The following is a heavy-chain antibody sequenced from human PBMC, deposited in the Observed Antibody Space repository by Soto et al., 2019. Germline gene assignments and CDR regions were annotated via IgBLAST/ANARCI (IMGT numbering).Heavy chain of an antibody. Sequence: TLSLPFAVSGGSIGRPWYYWTWIRQHPGKGLEWLGYTSSSGSTYYHPSLKGRLIISVDTSENRFSLRLRSVTAADTAVYYCARAQGLGVDHIDYWGQGTLVTVSS. V-gene: IGHV4-31*11. J-gene: IGHJ4*02. D-gene: IGHD6-19*01. CDR3: ARAQGLGVDHIDY. CDR1: GGSIGRPWYY. CDR2: TSSSGST.